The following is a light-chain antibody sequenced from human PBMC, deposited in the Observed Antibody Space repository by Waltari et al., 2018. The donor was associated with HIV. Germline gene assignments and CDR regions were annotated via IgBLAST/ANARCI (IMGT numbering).Light chain of an antibody. CDR1: QTIGIN. CDR3: QEYNSWPPRYT. V-gene: IGKV3-15*01. CDR2: GAS. J-gene: IGKJ2*01. Sequence: ETVMTQSPATLSVSPGERGIVSCRASQTIGINLAWYQQQPGQGPRLLIYGASTRATGIPGRFNGTGSGTEFTLTISGLQSEDFAIYYCQEYNSWPPRYTFGQGTKVEMK.